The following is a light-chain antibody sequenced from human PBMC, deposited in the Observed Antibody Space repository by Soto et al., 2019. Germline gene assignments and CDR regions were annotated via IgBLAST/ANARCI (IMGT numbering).Light chain of an antibody. CDR3: QQRNSYPIT. CDR2: TAS. CDR1: QGINSY. Sequence: DIQLTQSPSFLSASVGDRVTITCRASQGINSYFTWYQQKPGRAPKLLIHTASTLQSGVPSRFSGSGSGTEFTLTISSLQPEDFATYYCQQRNSYPITFGQGTRLEIK. J-gene: IGKJ5*01. V-gene: IGKV1-9*01.